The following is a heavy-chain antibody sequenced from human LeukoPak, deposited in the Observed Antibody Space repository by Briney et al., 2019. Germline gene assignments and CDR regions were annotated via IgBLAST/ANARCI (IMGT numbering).Heavy chain of an antibody. D-gene: IGHD6-13*01. CDR3: ARVRYSSSWFYYFDY. Sequence: PSETLSLTCTVSVGSISSYYWRWIRQPPGKGLEWIGYIYYSGSTNYNPSLKSRVTISVDTSKNQFPLKLSSVTAADTAVYYCARVRYSSSWFYYFDYWGQGTLVIVSS. V-gene: IGHV4-59*01. CDR2: IYYSGST. J-gene: IGHJ4*02. CDR1: VGSISSYY.